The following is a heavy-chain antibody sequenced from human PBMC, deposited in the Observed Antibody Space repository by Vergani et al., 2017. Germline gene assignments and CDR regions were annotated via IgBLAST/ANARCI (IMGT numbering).Heavy chain of an antibody. CDR1: GESFSSFY. V-gene: IGHV4-34*02. D-gene: IGHD3-10*01. CDR2: INNDGHT. J-gene: IGHJ4*02. Sequence: QVQLQQWGAGVVKPSGTLSLTCAVFGESFSSFYWSWIRQPPGKGLEWIGDINNDGHTHYNPSLEIRVTVSRDTAKNQFSLNLMSVTAADTAMYYCAVRPRVNLAGGEIVTKRTFDYWSQGSLVTVSS. CDR3: AVRPRVNLAGGEIVTKRTFDY.